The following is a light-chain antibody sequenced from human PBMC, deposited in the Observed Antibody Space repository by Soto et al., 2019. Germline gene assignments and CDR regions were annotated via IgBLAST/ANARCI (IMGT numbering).Light chain of an antibody. J-gene: IGKJ2*01. V-gene: IGKV1-5*01. CDR1: QRISSA. Sequence: DIQMTQSPSTLSASVGDRVTITCRASQRISSALAWYQQKPGKAPKLLIYDASSLESGVPSRFSRSGSGKEFAVTISSLQPDDVSTDYCQQYSSYSPNTFGQGTQLEIK. CDR3: QQYSSYSPNT. CDR2: DAS.